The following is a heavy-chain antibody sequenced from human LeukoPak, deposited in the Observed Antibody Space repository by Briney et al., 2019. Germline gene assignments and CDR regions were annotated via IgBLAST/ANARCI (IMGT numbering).Heavy chain of an antibody. CDR1: GFTFSSYA. CDR2: ISYDGSNK. J-gene: IGHJ4*02. Sequence: GRSLRLSCAASGFTFSSYAMHWVRQAPGKGLEWVAVISYDGSNKYYADSVKGRFTISRDNSKNTLYLQMNSLRAEDTAVYYCARGRWTYYDFWSGYYFGDYWGQGTLVTVSS. CDR3: ARGRWTYYDFWSGYYFGDY. D-gene: IGHD3-3*01. V-gene: IGHV3-30-3*01.